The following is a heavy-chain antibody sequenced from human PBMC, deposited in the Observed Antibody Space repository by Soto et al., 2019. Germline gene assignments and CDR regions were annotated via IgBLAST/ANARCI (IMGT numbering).Heavy chain of an antibody. J-gene: IGHJ5*02. Sequence: GGSLRLSCAASGFTFSSYSMNWVRQAPGKGLEWVSSISSSSSYIYYADSVKGRFTISRDNAKNSLYLQMNSLRAEDTAVYYCARDYYDSSGPLRWGFDPWGQGTLVTVSS. CDR2: ISSSSSYI. D-gene: IGHD3-22*01. CDR1: GFTFSSYS. V-gene: IGHV3-21*01. CDR3: ARDYYDSSGPLRWGFDP.